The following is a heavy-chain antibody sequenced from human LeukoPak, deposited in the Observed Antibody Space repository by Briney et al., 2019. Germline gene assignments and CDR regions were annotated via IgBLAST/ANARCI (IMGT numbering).Heavy chain of an antibody. Sequence: ASVKVSCKASGYTFTSYDINWVRQATGQGLEWMGWMNPNSGNTGYAQKFQGRVTITRNASISTAYMELRSLRSDDTAVYYCATARESGITMVRGAPGNVAFDIWGQGTMVTVSS. V-gene: IGHV1-8*03. D-gene: IGHD3-10*01. CDR2: MNPNSGNT. CDR1: GYTFTSYD. J-gene: IGHJ3*02. CDR3: ATARESGITMVRGAPGNVAFDI.